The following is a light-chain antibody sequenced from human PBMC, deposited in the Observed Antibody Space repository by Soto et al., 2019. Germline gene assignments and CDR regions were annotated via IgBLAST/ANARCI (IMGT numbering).Light chain of an antibody. CDR1: SSEVGSSQY. CDR2: GVS. Sequence: QPVPTHPGPVSGSRGQSITISCSLTSSEVGSSQYVSWYQQHPGKARKLMIYGVSKWPSGVSTRFSGSKSGKKACLTISGLQAEDEADYYCSSYTSSSTYVYGTRTKVTVL. CDR3: SSYTSSSTYV. V-gene: IGLV2-14*01. J-gene: IGLJ1*01.